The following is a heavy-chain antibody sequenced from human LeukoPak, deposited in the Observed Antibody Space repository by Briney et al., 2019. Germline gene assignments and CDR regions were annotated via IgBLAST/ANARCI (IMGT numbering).Heavy chain of an antibody. Sequence: ASVKVSCKASGYTFTSYYMHWVRQAPGQGLEWMGIINPSGGSTSYAQKFQGRVTMTRDTSTSTVYMELSSLRSEDTAVYYCARDPASYYYDSSGYYPFDYWGQGTQVTVSS. V-gene: IGHV1-46*01. CDR2: INPSGGST. D-gene: IGHD3-22*01. CDR3: ARDPASYYYDSSGYYPFDY. CDR1: GYTFTSYY. J-gene: IGHJ4*02.